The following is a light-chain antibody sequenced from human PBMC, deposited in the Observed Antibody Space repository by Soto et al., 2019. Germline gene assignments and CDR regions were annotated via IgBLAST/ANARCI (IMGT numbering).Light chain of an antibody. CDR3: QQYNDWPPIT. Sequence: EFVLTQSPATLSVSPGERASLSCRASQSVSSNLAWYQQKPGQAPRLLIYDASTRATVIPARFSGSGSGTEFTLTISSLQSEDFAVYYCQQYNDWPPITFGQGTRLEIK. CDR2: DAS. J-gene: IGKJ5*01. CDR1: QSVSSN. V-gene: IGKV3-15*01.